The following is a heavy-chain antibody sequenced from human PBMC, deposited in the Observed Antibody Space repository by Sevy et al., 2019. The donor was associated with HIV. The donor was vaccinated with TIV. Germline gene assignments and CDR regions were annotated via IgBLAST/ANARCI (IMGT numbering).Heavy chain of an antibody. CDR1: GASISSGTNY. D-gene: IGHD6-19*01. V-gene: IGHV4-39*01. J-gene: IGHJ3*02. CDR3: ARQRGGWYEYDASDI. Sequence: SDTLSLTCTVSGASISSGTNYWGWIRQSPGKGLEWIGSIYYSGSTYYNPSLKSRVTISADTPSNQFSLKLTSVTAADTAVYYCARQRGGWYEYDASDIWGQGTMVTVSS. CDR2: IYYSGST.